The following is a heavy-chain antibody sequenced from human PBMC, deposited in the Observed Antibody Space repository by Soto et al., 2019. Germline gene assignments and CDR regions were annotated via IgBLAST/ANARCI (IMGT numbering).Heavy chain of an antibody. Sequence: QVQLVQSGAEVKKPGASVKVSCKASGHTFTSYGISWVRQAPGQGLEWMGWISAYNGKPNYAQKLQGRDTMTTDTATSTAYMESRSVRAVTLAVSCWATEVPDGNGPKHYYYGMDVWGQGTTVMVS. CDR1: GHTFTSYG. D-gene: IGHD2-8*01. CDR3: ATEVPDGNGPKHYYYGMDV. CDR2: ISAYNGKP. J-gene: IGHJ6*02. V-gene: IGHV1-18*03.